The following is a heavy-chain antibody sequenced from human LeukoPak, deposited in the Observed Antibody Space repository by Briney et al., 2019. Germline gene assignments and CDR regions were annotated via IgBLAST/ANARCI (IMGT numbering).Heavy chain of an antibody. D-gene: IGHD6-13*01. CDR3: ARTSSSWYVDDYYYGMDV. CDR1: GYTFTSYG. J-gene: IGHJ6*02. CDR2: ISAYNGNT. Sequence: ASVKVSCKASGYTFTSYGISWVRQAPGQGLEWMGWISAYNGNTNYAQKLQGRVTMTTDTSTSTAYMELRSLGSDDTAVYYCARTSSSWYVDDYYYGMDVWGQGTTVTVSS. V-gene: IGHV1-18*01.